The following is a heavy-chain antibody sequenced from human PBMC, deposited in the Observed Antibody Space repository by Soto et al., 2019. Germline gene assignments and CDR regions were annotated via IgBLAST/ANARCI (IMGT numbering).Heavy chain of an antibody. D-gene: IGHD3-10*01. CDR2: IYYTGST. CDR1: GGSISSYY. V-gene: IGHV4-59*08. Sequence: PSETLSLTCTVSGGSISSYYWGWIRQPPGKGLEWIGCIYYTGSTNYSPSLKSRVTISVDTSKNQFSLKLSSVTAADTAVYYCARRYGLSAFDIWGQGTMVTVSS. CDR3: ARRYGLSAFDI. J-gene: IGHJ3*02.